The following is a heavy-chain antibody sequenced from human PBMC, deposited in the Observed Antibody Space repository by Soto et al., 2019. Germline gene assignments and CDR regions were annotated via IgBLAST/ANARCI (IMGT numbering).Heavy chain of an antibody. J-gene: IGHJ4*02. V-gene: IGHV3-30-3*01. Sequence: QVQLVESGGGVVQPGRSLRLSCAASGFIFSPYTMHWVRQTPGKGLEWVAVISYDGNDKYYSDSVKGRFIISRDNSKNTLYLQMNSLRADDTALYYCAKGSRETTTCCGEDWGQGTLVTVSS. D-gene: IGHD2-2*01. CDR3: AKGSRETTTCCGED. CDR2: ISYDGNDK. CDR1: GFIFSPYT.